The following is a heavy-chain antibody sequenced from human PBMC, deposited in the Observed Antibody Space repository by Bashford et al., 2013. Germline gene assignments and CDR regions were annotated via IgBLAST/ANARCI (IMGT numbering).Heavy chain of an antibody. V-gene: IGHV1-8*01. CDR2: MNPNSGET. Sequence: VASVKVSCKASGYTFTSYDINWVRQATGQGLEWMGWMNPNSGETIYAQKFQGRVTMTEDTSTDTAYMELSSLRSEDTAVYYCATGVSSGWLYGMDVWGQGTTVTVSS. J-gene: IGHJ6*02. CDR3: ATGVSSGWLYGMDV. CDR1: GYTFTSYD. D-gene: IGHD6-19*01.